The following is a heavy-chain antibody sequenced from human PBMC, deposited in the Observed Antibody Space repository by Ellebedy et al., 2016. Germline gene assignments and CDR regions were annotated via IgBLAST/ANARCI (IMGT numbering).Heavy chain of an antibody. CDR3: ARDLGTILPMGDDS. D-gene: IGHD3-9*01. CDR1: GFTFSSYW. V-gene: IGHV3-74*01. Sequence: GESLKISXAASGFTFSSYWMHWVRQAPGKGLVWVSRINSDGSSTSYADSVKGRFTISRDNAKNSLYLQMNSLRAEDTAVYYCARDLGTILPMGDDSWGQGTLVTVSS. J-gene: IGHJ4*02. CDR2: INSDGSST.